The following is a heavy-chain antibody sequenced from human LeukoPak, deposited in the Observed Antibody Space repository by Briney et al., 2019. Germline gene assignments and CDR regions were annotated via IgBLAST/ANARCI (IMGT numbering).Heavy chain of an antibody. J-gene: IGHJ4*02. V-gene: IGHV3-33*01. CDR2: MWFDGSQK. D-gene: IGHD7-27*01. Sequence: PDGSLTLSRSASGSTYSRFRTHVVRQAPGKDLDGLAVMWFDGSQKYYEGSVQGRFTISRDNSKSMLYLQMNSLRAEDTAVYYCARDIPGDHPPYYFDYWGQGSLVTVSS. CDR1: GSTYSRFR. CDR3: ARDIPGDHPPYYFDY.